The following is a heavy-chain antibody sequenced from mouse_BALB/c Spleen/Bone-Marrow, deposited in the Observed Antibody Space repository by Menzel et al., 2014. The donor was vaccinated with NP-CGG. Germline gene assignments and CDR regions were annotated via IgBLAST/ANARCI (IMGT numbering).Heavy chain of an antibody. Sequence: QVQLQQSGAELAKPGASVKMSCKASGYTFTSYWMHWVKQRPGQGLEWIGYINPSTGYTEYNQKFKDKATLTADKSSSTAYMQLSSLTSEDSAVYYCARQITTGDYAMDYWGQGTSVTVSS. J-gene: IGHJ4*01. CDR3: ARQITTGDYAMDY. V-gene: IGHV1-7*01. CDR2: INPSTGYT. CDR1: GYTFTSYW. D-gene: IGHD1-1*01.